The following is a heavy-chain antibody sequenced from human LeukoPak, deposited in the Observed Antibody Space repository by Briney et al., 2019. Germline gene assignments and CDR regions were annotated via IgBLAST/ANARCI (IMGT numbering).Heavy chain of an antibody. Sequence: PGGSLRLSCAASGFTFSSYSMNWVRQAPGKGLEWVSYISSSSSTIYYADSVKGRFTISRDNAKNSLYLQMNSLRAEDTAVYYCAREMVATASYYYYYYYMDVWGKGTAVTVSS. V-gene: IGHV3-48*04. CDR2: ISSSSSTI. CDR3: AREMVATASYYYYYYYMDV. D-gene: IGHD2-15*01. CDR1: GFTFSSYS. J-gene: IGHJ6*03.